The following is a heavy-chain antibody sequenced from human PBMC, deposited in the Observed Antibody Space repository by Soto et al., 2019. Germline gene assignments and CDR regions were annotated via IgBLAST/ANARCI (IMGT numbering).Heavy chain of an antibody. D-gene: IGHD3-10*01. Sequence: EVQLLESGGGLVQPGGSLRLSCATSGFTFSSYAMNWVRQAPGKGLEWVSVISGSGGSTYYAASVKGRFTISRDNSKNTLYLQMNSLRAEDTAVYYCAKRAHGVYFDYWGQGTLVTVSS. J-gene: IGHJ4*02. V-gene: IGHV3-23*01. CDR1: GFTFSSYA. CDR3: AKRAHGVYFDY. CDR2: ISGSGGST.